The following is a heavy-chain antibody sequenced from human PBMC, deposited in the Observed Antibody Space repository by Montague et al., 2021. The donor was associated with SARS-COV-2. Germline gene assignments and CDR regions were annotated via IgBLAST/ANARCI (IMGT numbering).Heavy chain of an antibody. CDR1: GGSFSGYY. CDR2: INHSGST. D-gene: IGHD6-13*01. Sequence: SETLSLTCAVYGGSFSGYYWSWIRQPPGKGLEWIGEINHSGSTNYNPSLKSRVTISVDTSKNQFSLKLSSVTAADTAVYYCARGRYSSSWYGWKVMDVWGQGTTVTVSS. CDR3: ARGRYSSSWYGWKVMDV. J-gene: IGHJ6*02. V-gene: IGHV4-34*01.